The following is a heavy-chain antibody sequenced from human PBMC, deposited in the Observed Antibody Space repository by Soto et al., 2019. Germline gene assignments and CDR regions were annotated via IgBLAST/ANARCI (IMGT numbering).Heavy chain of an antibody. CDR2: IYHSGST. J-gene: IGHJ4*02. CDR3: AGLHSITYSFDY. Sequence: QVQLQESGPGLVKPSGTLSLTCAVSGGSISSSNWWSWVRQPPGKGLEWIGEIYHSGSTNYNPSPKGRATISVDKSKNQFSLTLSSVTAADPAVYYCAGLHSITYSFDYWGQGTLVTVSS. V-gene: IGHV4-4*02. CDR1: GGSISSSNW. D-gene: IGHD5-12*01.